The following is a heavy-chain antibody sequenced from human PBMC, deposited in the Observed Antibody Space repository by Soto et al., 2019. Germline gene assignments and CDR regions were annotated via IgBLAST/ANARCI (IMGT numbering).Heavy chain of an antibody. CDR1: GFTFSSYG. CDR2: ISYDGRNK. D-gene: IGHD1-26*01. Sequence: QVQLVESGGGVVQPGRSLRLSCAASGFTFSSYGMHWVRQAPGKGLEWVAVISYDGRNKYYADSVKGRFTISRDNSKNTLYLQMNSLRAEDTAVYYCAKDHSGPTYYGMDVWGQGTTVTVSS. CDR3: AKDHSGPTYYGMDV. J-gene: IGHJ6*02. V-gene: IGHV3-30*18.